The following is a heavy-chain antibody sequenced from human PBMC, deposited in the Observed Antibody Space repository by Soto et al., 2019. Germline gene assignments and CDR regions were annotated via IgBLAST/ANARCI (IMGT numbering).Heavy chain of an antibody. CDR1: GYTFTSYG. D-gene: IGHD2-15*01. J-gene: IGHJ6*02. V-gene: IGHV1-18*04. CDR2: ISAYNGNT. Sequence: ASVKVSCKASGYTFTSYGISWVRQAPGQGLEWMGWISAYNGNTNYAQKLQGRVTMTTDTSTSTAYMELRSLRSDDTAVYYCAVYCSGGSCYRGGGGYYGMDVWGQGTTVTVYS. CDR3: AVYCSGGSCYRGGGGYYGMDV.